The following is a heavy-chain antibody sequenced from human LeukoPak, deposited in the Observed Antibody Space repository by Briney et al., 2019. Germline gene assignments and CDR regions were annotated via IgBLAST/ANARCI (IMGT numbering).Heavy chain of an antibody. V-gene: IGHV1-8*03. Sequence: VASVKVSCKASGYTFTSYDINWVRQAPGQGLEWMGWMNPNSGNTGYAQKFQGRVTITRNTSISTAYMELSSLRSEDTAVYYCARGECSGGSCYLGGRGWFDPWGQGALVTVSS. CDR1: GYTFTSYD. CDR3: ARGECSGGSCYLGGRGWFDP. D-gene: IGHD2-15*01. J-gene: IGHJ5*02. CDR2: MNPNSGNT.